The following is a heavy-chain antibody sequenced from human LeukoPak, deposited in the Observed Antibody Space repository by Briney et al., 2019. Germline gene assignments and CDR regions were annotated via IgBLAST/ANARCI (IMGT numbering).Heavy chain of an antibody. Sequence: KYGESLKISFKGSGXSFTSYCIGWVRQMPGKGLEWMGIIYPGDSDTRYSPSFQGQVTISADKSITTAYLQWSSLKASDTAMYYCARPIAAAGTDLGYWGQGTLVTVSS. V-gene: IGHV5-51*01. D-gene: IGHD6-13*01. CDR2: IYPGDSDT. CDR3: ARPIAAAGTDLGY. CDR1: GXSFTSYC. J-gene: IGHJ4*02.